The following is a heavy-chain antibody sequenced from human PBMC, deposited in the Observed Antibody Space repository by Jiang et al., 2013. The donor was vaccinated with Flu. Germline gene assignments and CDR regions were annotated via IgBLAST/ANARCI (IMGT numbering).Heavy chain of an antibody. CDR3: ARVSRIRRDYYDSSGYFPNNWFDP. Sequence: SGAEVKKPGASVKVSCKASGYTFTSYDINWVRQATGQGLEWMGWMNPNSGNTGYAQKFQGRVTMTRNTSISTAYMELSSLRSEDTAVYYCARVSRIRRDYYDSSGYFPNNWFDPWGQGTLVTVSS. D-gene: IGHD3-22*01. J-gene: IGHJ5*02. CDR1: GYTFTSYD. CDR2: MNPNSGNT. V-gene: IGHV1-8*01.